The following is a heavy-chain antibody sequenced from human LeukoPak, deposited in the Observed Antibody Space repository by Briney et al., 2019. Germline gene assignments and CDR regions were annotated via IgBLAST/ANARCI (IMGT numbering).Heavy chain of an antibody. CDR1: GGSISSYY. V-gene: IGHV4-59*01. D-gene: IGHD6-13*01. J-gene: IGHJ5*02. CDR3: ARGGFLPSEYSSSWSNNWFDP. Sequence: SETLSLTCTVSGGSISSYYWSWIRQPPGKGLGWIGYIYYSGSTNYNPSLKSRVTISVDTSKNQFSLKLSSVTAADTAVYYCARGGFLPSEYSSSWSNNWFDPWGQGTLVTVSS. CDR2: IYYSGST.